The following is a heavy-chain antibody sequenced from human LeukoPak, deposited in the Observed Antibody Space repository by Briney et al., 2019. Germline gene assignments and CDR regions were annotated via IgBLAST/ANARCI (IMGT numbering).Heavy chain of an antibody. J-gene: IGHJ4*02. Sequence: PGGSLRLSCAASGFTLSAYSVNWVRQGPGKGLEWVSHISLSGTIYYADSVKGRFTISRDNAKNSLYLQMNSLRAEDTAVYYCSTAKFDYWGQGTLVTVSS. CDR1: GFTLSAYS. CDR2: ISLSGTI. V-gene: IGHV3-48*01. CDR3: STAKFDY.